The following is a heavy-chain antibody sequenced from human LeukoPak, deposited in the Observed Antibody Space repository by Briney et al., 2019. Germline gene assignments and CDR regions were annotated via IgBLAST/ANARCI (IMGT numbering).Heavy chain of an antibody. CDR2: FDPEDGET. CDR3: ATVGRMSLFLKYFDY. J-gene: IGHJ4*02. CDR1: EYTLTELS. Sequence: ASVKVSCKVSEYTLTELSMHWVRQAPGKGLEWMGGFDPEDGETIYAQKFQGRVTMTEDTSTDTAYMELSSLRSEDTAVYYCATVGRMSLFLKYFDYWGQGTLVTVSS. V-gene: IGHV1-24*01. D-gene: IGHD2-21*01.